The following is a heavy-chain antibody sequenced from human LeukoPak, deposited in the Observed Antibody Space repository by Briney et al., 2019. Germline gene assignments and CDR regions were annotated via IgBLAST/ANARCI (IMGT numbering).Heavy chain of an antibody. CDR2: INPNSGDT. CDR1: GYTFSGHY. D-gene: IGHD6-13*01. J-gene: IGHJ5*02. CDR3: ARWGSSWRGDWFDP. Sequence: ASVKVSCKASGYTFSGHYIHWVRQAPGQGLEYMGWINPNSGDTNYAQKFQGRVTMTRDTSISTAYMELTSLRFDDAAVYYCARWGSSWRGDWFDPWGQGTLVTVSS. V-gene: IGHV1-2*02.